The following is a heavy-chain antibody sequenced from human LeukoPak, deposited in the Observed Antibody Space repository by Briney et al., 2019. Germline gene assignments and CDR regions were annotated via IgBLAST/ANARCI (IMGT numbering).Heavy chain of an antibody. CDR1: GCTFSGYT. J-gene: IGHJ1*01. Sequence: SVKVSCKASGCTFSGYTMSWVRQAPGQGLEWMGRIIPNRGIANYAQKFQGRVTITRDKSTSTAYMELSRLRSEDTAVYYCAISPGSCSSAICSRRAEYLQHWGQGTMVTVSS. CDR2: IIPNRGIA. V-gene: IGHV1-69*02. CDR3: AISPGSCSSAICSRRAEYLQH. D-gene: IGHD2-2*01.